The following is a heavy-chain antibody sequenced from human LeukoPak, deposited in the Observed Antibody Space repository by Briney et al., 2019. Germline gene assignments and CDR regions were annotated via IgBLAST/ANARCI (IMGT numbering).Heavy chain of an antibody. V-gene: IGHV1-2*02. CDR3: ARGSGNYLFDY. D-gene: IGHD1-26*01. J-gene: IGHJ4*02. CDR1: GYTFTAYY. Sequence: GGSVKVSCKASGYTFTAYYIQWVRQAPGQGLEWMGWINPNTGDTDYAQKFQVRVTVTRDTSISTSCMELSSLRSDDTAVYYCARGSGNYLFDYWGQGTLLTVSS. CDR2: INPNTGDT.